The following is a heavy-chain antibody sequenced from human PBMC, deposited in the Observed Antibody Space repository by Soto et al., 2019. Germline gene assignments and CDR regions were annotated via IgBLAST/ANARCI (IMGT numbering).Heavy chain of an antibody. CDR1: GFTISECS. V-gene: IGHV3-48*02. Sequence: GGSLRLSCEASGFTISECSMNWVRQAPGKGLEWLAYITIRTGNVLYADSVRGRFTISADNAENSVILQMNSLRDEDSAVYFCVRDRDLYRDMFHADLWGQGTLVTSPQ. J-gene: IGHJ4*01. CDR3: VRDRDLYRDMFHADL. D-gene: IGHD3-10*02. CDR2: ITIRTGNV.